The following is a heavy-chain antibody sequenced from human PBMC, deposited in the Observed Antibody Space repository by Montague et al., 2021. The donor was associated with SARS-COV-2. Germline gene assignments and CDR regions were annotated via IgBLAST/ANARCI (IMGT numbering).Heavy chain of an antibody. CDR1: GASISSSSYY. V-gene: IGHV4-39*07. CDR2: INHSGST. Sequence: SETLSLTCTVSGASISSSSYYWGWIRQPPGKGLEWIGEINHSGSTNYNPSLKSRVTISVDTSKNQFSLKLSSVTAADTAVYYCARGHYDILTGYDEYYFDYWGQGTLVTVSS. J-gene: IGHJ4*02. D-gene: IGHD3-9*01. CDR3: ARGHYDILTGYDEYYFDY.